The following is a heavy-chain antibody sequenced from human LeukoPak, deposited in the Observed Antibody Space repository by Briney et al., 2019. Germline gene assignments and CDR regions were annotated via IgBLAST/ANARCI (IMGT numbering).Heavy chain of an antibody. CDR2: INSDGSST. J-gene: IGHJ4*02. V-gene: IGHV3-74*01. CDR1: GFTFSSYW. D-gene: IGHD6-13*01. CDR3: ARDPPGLGSRQTGYFDY. Sequence: GGSLRLSCAASGFTFSSYWMHWVRQAPGKGLVWVSRINSDGSSTSYADSAKGRFTISRDNAKNTLYLQMNSLRAEDTAVYYCARDPPGLGSRQTGYFDYWGQGTLVTVSS.